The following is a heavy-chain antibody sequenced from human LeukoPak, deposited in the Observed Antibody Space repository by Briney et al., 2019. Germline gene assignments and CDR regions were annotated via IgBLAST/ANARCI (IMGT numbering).Heavy chain of an antibody. V-gene: IGHV3-30*02. J-gene: IGHJ4*02. CDR1: GFGFSNYG. Sequence: GGSLRLSCQTSGFGFSNYGMHWVRQAPGKGPEWVAFVRFDASNEYYADSVKGRFTISRDNSRNTLYLQMKSLRTDDTGVYSCAKDSNSGYVSVGPNYWGLGTQVTVPS. CDR3: AKDSNSGYVSVGPNY. CDR2: VRFDASNE. D-gene: IGHD5-12*01.